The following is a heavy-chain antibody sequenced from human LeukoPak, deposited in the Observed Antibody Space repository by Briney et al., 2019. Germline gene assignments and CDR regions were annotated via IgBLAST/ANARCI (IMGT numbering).Heavy chain of an antibody. CDR2: LSYDGSDK. V-gene: IGHV3-30*04. CDR3: ARDSVGATTGLGY. CDR1: GFTFTNYA. J-gene: IGHJ4*02. Sequence: GRSLRLSCAASGFTFTNYAIHWVRQAPGKGLEWVAVLSYDGSDKYFAASVKGRSTISRDNSRNTLYLQMNSLRAEDTAVYYCARDSVGATTGLGYWGQGTLVTVSS. D-gene: IGHD1-26*01.